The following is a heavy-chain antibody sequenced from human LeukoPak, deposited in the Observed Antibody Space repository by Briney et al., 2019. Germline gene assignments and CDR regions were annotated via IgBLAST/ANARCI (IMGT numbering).Heavy chain of an antibody. CDR1: GFTFSSYW. D-gene: IGHD6-13*01. Sequence: GGSLRLSCAASGFTFSSYWMYWVRQAPGKGLVWVSRINTDGSSTTYADSVKGRFTISRDNAKNTLYLQMNSLRAEDTAVYYCAREAGTAAGLDYWGQGTLVSVSS. CDR2: INTDGSST. V-gene: IGHV3-74*01. CDR3: AREAGTAAGLDY. J-gene: IGHJ4*02.